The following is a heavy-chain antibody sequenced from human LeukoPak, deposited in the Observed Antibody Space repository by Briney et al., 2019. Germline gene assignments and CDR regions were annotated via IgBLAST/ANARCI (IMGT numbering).Heavy chain of an antibody. CDR2: IYSGGST. D-gene: IGHD6-19*01. CDR3: ARDSGWVYAFDI. CDR1: GFTVGSNY. Sequence: GGSLRLSCAASGFTVGSNYMSWVRQAPGKGLEWVSVIYSGGSTYYADSMKGRFTISRDNSKNTLYLQMNSLRAEDTAVYYCARDSGWVYAFDIWGQGTMVTVSS. V-gene: IGHV3-53*01. J-gene: IGHJ3*02.